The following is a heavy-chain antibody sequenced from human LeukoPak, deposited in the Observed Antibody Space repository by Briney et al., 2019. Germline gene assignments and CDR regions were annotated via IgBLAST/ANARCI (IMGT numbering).Heavy chain of an antibody. CDR3: AKLPYYDILTGYSYDAFDI. J-gene: IGHJ3*02. D-gene: IGHD3-9*01. V-gene: IGHV3-23*01. Sequence: GGSLRLSCAASGFTFSSYAMSWVRQAPGKGLEWVSAISGSGGSTYYADSVKGRFTIFRDNSKNTLYLQMNSLRAEDTAVYYCAKLPYYDILTGYSYDAFDIWGQGTMVTVSS. CDR1: GFTFSSYA. CDR2: ISGSGGST.